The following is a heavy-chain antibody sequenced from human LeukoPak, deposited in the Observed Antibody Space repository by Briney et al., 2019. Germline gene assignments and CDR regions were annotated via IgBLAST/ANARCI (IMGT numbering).Heavy chain of an antibody. D-gene: IGHD2-2*01. CDR1: GFTFSSYA. V-gene: IGHV3-30-3*01. J-gene: IGHJ4*02. Sequence: GGSLRLSCAASGFTFSSYAMHWVRQAPGKGQEWVAVISYDGSNKYYADSVKGRFTISRDNSKNTLYLQMNSLRGEDTAVYYCAKDLDCSSTNCSYGGLDYWGQGTLVTVSS. CDR3: AKDLDCSSTNCSYGGLDY. CDR2: ISYDGSNK.